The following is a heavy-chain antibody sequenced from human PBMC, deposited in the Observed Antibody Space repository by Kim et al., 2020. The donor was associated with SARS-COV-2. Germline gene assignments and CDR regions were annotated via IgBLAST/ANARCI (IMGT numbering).Heavy chain of an antibody. V-gene: IGHV3-30*02. J-gene: IGHJ4*02. D-gene: IGHD3-22*01. Sequence: DSVKGRFTISRDNSKNTLYLQMNSLRAEDTAVYYCAKSSYYDSSGYSFDYWGQGTLVTVSS. CDR3: AKSSYYDSSGYSFDY.